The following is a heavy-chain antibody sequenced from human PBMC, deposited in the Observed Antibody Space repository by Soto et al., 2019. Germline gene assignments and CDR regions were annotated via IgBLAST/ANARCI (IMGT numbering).Heavy chain of an antibody. V-gene: IGHV1-18*01. CDR3: ARDGGSIAVAGTLPH. J-gene: IGHJ4*02. CDR1: GYTFTSYG. D-gene: IGHD6-19*01. Sequence: GASVKVSCKASGYTFTSYGISWVRQAPGQGLEWKGWISAYKGKKKYAQKLQGRVTMTTDTSTSTAYMELRSLSSDDTAVYYCARDGGSIAVAGTLPHWGQGTLVTVSS. CDR2: ISAYKGKK.